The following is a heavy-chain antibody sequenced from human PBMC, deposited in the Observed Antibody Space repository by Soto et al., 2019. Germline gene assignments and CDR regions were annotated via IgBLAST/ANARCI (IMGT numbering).Heavy chain of an antibody. CDR2: IIPILGIA. Sequence: QVQLVQSGAEVKRPGSSVKVSCKASGGTFSSYTISWVRQAPGQGLEWMGRIIPILGIANYAQKFQGRVTITSDKSTSTAYMELSSLRSEDTAVYYCARVYASGWLDYWGQGTLVTVSS. J-gene: IGHJ4*02. D-gene: IGHD6-19*01. V-gene: IGHV1-69*02. CDR3: ARVYASGWLDY. CDR1: GGTFSSYT.